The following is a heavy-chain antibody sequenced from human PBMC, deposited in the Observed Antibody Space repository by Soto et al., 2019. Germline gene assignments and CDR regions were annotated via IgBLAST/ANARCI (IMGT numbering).Heavy chain of an antibody. CDR2: ISGSGGST. CDR1: GFTFSSYA. Sequence: EVQLLESGGGLVQPGGSLRLSCAASGFTFSSYAMSWVRQAPRKGLEWVSAISGSGGSTYYADSVKGRFTISRDNSKNTLYLQMNSLRAEDTAVYYSAKVTGYCSSTSCYGPADYWGQGTLVTVSS. CDR3: AKVTGYCSSTSCYGPADY. D-gene: IGHD2-2*01. V-gene: IGHV3-23*01. J-gene: IGHJ4*02.